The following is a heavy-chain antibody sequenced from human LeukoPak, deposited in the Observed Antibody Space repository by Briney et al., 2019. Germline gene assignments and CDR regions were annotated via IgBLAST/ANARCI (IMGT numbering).Heavy chain of an antibody. CDR2: ISHSGST. V-gene: IGHV4-38-2*01. J-gene: IGHJ3*02. CDR3: ARHRSGVVVPAADDAFDI. CDR1: GYSISSGYY. D-gene: IGHD2-2*01. Sequence: SETLSLTCAVSGYSISSGYYWGWIRQPPGKGLEWIGSISHSGSTYYNPSLKSRVTISVDTSKNQFSLKLSSVTAADTAVYYCARHRSGVVVPAADDAFDIWGQGTMVTVSS.